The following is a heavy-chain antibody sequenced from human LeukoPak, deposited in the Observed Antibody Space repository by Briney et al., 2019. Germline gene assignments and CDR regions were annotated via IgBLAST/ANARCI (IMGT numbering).Heavy chain of an antibody. CDR2: IYTSGST. D-gene: IGHD1-1*01. CDR1: DGSISSYY. Sequence: SETLSLTCTVSDGSISSYYWSWLRQPAGKGLEWIGRIYTSGSTNYNPSLKSRVTMSVDTSKNQFSLKLGSVTAADTAVYYCARSDRYNWNDVEADVFDIWGQGTMVTVSS. CDR3: ARSDRYNWNDVEADVFDI. V-gene: IGHV4-4*07. J-gene: IGHJ3*02.